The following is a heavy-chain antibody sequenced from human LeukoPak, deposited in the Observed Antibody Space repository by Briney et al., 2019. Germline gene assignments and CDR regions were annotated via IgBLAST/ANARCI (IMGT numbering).Heavy chain of an antibody. CDR3: ARGEAVPIIGPIAPFDY. Sequence: SETLSLTCTVSGGSISSGGYYWSWIRQHPGKGLEWIGYIYYSGSTYYNPSLKSRVSMSVDTSKNQFSLKLTSVTAADTAVYYCARGEAVPIIGPIAPFDYWGQGILVTVSS. CDR1: GGSISSGGYY. CDR2: IYYSGST. J-gene: IGHJ4*02. D-gene: IGHD6-13*01. V-gene: IGHV4-31*03.